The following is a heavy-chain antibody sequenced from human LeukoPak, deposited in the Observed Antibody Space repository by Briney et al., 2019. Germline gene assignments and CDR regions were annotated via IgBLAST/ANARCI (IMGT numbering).Heavy chain of an antibody. D-gene: IGHD6-6*01. CDR1: GYTFTSYY. CDR3: ARDLLPTYSSSSSGFDY. CDR2: INPSGGST. J-gene: IGHJ4*02. V-gene: IGHV1-46*01. Sequence: ASVKVSCKASGYTFTSYYMHWVQQAPGQGLEWMGIINPSGGSTSYAQKFQGRVTMTRDTSTSTVYMELSSLRSEDTAVYYCARDLLPTYSSSSSGFDYWGQGTLVTVSS.